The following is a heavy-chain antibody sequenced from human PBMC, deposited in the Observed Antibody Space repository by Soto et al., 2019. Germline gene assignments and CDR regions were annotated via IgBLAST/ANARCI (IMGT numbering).Heavy chain of an antibody. CDR3: AIRDY. V-gene: IGHV3-73*01. J-gene: IGHJ4*02. CDR2: IRGRADSYAT. CDR1: EFTFSGSY. Sequence: EVHLVDSGGDVVQPGGSLKLSCAASEFTFSGSYLHWVRQASGRGLEWVGHIRGRADSYATSYAASVNGRFTISRDDSKNTAYLQMNSLTPEDTAVYYCAIRDYWGQGTLVTVSS.